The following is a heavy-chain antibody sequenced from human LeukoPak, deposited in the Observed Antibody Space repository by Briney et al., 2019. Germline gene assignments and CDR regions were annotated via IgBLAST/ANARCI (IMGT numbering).Heavy chain of an antibody. D-gene: IGHD3-10*01. J-gene: IGHJ6*03. Sequence: GGSLRLSCAASGITFSDHYMSWIRQAPGKGLEWLSYISSGGDSIYYADSVKGRFTISRDNAKNSVSLQMNSLRAEGTAVYYCASGSYGSGFYYFYYMDVRGKGTTVTVSS. CDR1: GITFSDHY. CDR3: ASGSYGSGFYYFYYMDV. V-gene: IGHV3-11*04. CDR2: ISSGGDSI.